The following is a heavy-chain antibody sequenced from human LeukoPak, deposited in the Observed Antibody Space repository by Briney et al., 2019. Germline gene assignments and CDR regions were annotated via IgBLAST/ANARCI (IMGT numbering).Heavy chain of an antibody. CDR1: GASISSGSYF. J-gene: IGHJ4*02. CDR3: ARETDTNYFDY. CDR2: IYNSGSA. D-gene: IGHD5-18*01. V-gene: IGHV4-31*03. Sequence: SETLSLTCTVSGASISSGSYFWSWIRQHPGKGLVWIGYIYNSGSAYCNPSLKSRVIISEDTSKNQFSLKLYSVTAADTAVYYCARETDTNYFDYWGQGTLVTVSS.